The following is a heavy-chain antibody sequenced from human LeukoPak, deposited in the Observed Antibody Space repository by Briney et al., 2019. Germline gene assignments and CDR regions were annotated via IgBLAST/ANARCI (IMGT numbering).Heavy chain of an antibody. J-gene: IGHJ4*02. V-gene: IGHV3-48*03. CDR3: AREGGWATTANDY. CDR1: GFTLSTYE. D-gene: IGHD1-1*01. Sequence: GGSLRLSCTASGFTLSTYEMNWVRQAPGKGLEWVSYISGSGSTIYYADSVKGRFTISRDNAKNSLYLQMSSLRAEDTALYYCAREGGWATTANDYWGQATLVTVSS. CDR2: ISGSGSTI.